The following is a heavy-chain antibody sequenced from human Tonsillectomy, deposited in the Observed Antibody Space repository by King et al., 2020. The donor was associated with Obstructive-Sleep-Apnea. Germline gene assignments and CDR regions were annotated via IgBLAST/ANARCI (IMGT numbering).Heavy chain of an antibody. D-gene: IGHD1-26*01. CDR3: ARVGETIYYYYGMDV. Sequence: VQLQESGPGLVEPSETLSLTCSVSGASVSSFYWSWNRQPAGKGLEWIGRVYTSGSTDYNPSLMSRVTMSVDTSKNQLSLKLTSVTAADTAVYYCARVGETIYYYYGMDVWGHGTTVTVSS. V-gene: IGHV4-4*07. CDR1: GASVSSFY. CDR2: VYTSGST. J-gene: IGHJ6*02.